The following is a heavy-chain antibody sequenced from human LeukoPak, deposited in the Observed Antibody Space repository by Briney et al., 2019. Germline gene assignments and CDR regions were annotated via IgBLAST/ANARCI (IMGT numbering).Heavy chain of an antibody. J-gene: IGHJ4*02. CDR1: GFTFSSYA. CDR3: AKSVWGYSSTSLTYYFDY. Sequence: GGSLRLSCAASGFTFSSYAMSWVRQAPGKGLEWVSAISGSGGSTYYADSVKGRFTISRDNSKNTLYLQMNSLRAEDTAVYYCAKSVWGYSSTSLTYYFDYWGQGTLVTVSS. CDR2: ISGSGGST. V-gene: IGHV3-23*01. D-gene: IGHD2-2*01.